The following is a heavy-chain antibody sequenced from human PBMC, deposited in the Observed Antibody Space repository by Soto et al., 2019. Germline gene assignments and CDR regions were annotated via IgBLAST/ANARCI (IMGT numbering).Heavy chain of an antibody. J-gene: IGHJ5*02. CDR1: GGSFSGYY. D-gene: IGHD3-10*01. CDR3: ARVMYHITMVRGVIIPFWWFDP. CDR2: INHSGST. V-gene: IGHV4-34*01. Sequence: SETRSLTCAVYGGSFSGYYWSWIRQPPGKGLEWIGEINHSGSTNYNPSLKSRVTISVDTSKNQFSLKLSSVTAADTAVYYCARVMYHITMVRGVIIPFWWFDPWGQGTLVTVS.